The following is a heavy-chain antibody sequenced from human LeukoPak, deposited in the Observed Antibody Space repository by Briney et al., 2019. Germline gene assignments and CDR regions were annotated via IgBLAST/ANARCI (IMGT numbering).Heavy chain of an antibody. V-gene: IGHV3-13*01. D-gene: IGHD6-19*01. CDR2: IGTAGDT. CDR3: AGAGSETQWRAFDF. CDR1: GFTFSRYD. Sequence: QPGGSLRLSCAASGFTFSRYDMHWVRQATGKGLEWVSGIGTAGDTYYAGSVKGRFTISRENAKNSLYLQMNSLTAGDTAVYYCAGAGSETQWRAFDFWGQGALVTVFS. J-gene: IGHJ4*02.